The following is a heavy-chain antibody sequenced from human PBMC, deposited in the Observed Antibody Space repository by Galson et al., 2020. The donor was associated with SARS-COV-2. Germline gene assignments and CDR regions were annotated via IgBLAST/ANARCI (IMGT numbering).Heavy chain of an antibody. CDR1: GGSIRSGGYS. D-gene: IGHD3-3*01. J-gene: IGHJ6*02. CDR2: IYYSGST. Sequence: SETLSLTCTVSGGSIRSGGYSWSWIRQHPGKGLEWLGYIYYSGSTYSNPSLKSRVTISVDTSKNQCSLKLSSVTAADTAVYYCARDWFFGVSEGDRNYYYYYGRDVWGQGTTVTVSS. V-gene: IGHV4-31*03. CDR3: ARDWFFGVSEGDRNYYYYYGRDV.